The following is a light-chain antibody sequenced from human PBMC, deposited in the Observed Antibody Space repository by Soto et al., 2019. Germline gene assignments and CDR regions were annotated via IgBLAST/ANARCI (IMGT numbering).Light chain of an antibody. CDR1: QTVSSY. CDR3: QQYGTSPIT. J-gene: IGKJ5*01. V-gene: IGKV3-20*01. Sequence: ENVLTQSPGTLSLSPGERATLSCRASQTVSSYLTWYQQRPGQAPRLLISGASRRATGIPDRFSGSGSGTDFTLTISRLEPEDFALYYCQQYGTSPITCGQGTRLEI. CDR2: GAS.